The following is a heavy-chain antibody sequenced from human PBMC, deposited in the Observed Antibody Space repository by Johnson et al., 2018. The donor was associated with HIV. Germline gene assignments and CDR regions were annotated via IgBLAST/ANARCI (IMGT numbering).Heavy chain of an antibody. D-gene: IGHD1-26*01. CDR1: GFTFSSYG. CDR2: IGFDGTNK. CDR3: ARDRPSGSYYVYAFDI. Sequence: QVQLVESGGGVVQPGGSLRLSCAASGFTFSSYGMHWVRQAPGKGLEWVAVIGFDGTNKYYADSLKGRFTISRDNSKNTLYLQMNSLRAADTAVYYCARDRPSGSYYVYAFDIWGQGTMVTVSS. J-gene: IGHJ3*02. V-gene: IGHV3-30*19.